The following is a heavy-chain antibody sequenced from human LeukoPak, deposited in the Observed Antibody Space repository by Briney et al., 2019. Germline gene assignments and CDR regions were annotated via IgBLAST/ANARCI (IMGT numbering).Heavy chain of an antibody. V-gene: IGHV4-59*01. CDR2: IYYSGST. CDR3: ARGPNGALSIAAAGIDY. D-gene: IGHD6-13*01. J-gene: IGHJ4*02. Sequence: PSETLSLTCSVSGGSISSYYWSWIRQPPGKGLEWIGYIYYSGSTNYNPSLKSRVTISVDTSKNQFSLKLSSVTAADTAVYYCARGPNGALSIAAAGIDYRGQGTLVTVSS. CDR1: GGSISSYY.